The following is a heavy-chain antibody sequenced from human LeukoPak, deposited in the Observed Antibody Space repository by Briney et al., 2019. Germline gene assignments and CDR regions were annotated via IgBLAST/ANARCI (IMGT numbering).Heavy chain of an antibody. D-gene: IGHD3-22*01. CDR2: INTDTGNP. CDR1: GYTFTSYT. V-gene: IGHV7-4-1*02. J-gene: IGHJ4*02. CDR3: AKNYFDSSGYYYAFDY. Sequence: ASVKVSCKASGYTFTSYTMNWVRQAPGQGLEWMGWINTDTGNPTYAQGFTGRFVFSLDTSVSTAYLQISSLKAEDTAVYYCAKNYFDSSGYYYAFDYWGQGTLVTVSS.